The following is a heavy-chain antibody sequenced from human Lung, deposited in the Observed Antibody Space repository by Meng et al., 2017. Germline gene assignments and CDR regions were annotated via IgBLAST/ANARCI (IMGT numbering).Heavy chain of an antibody. J-gene: IGHJ4*02. Sequence: QGQLQQWGAGLLKPSETLSLTCVVSGGSFSEYYWSWIRQPPGKGLEWIGEINHSGSTNYNPSLESRATISVDTSQNNLSLKLSSVTAADSAVYYCARGPTTMAHDFDYWGQGTLVTVSS. D-gene: IGHD4-11*01. CDR2: INHSGST. CDR1: GGSFSEYY. CDR3: ARGPTTMAHDFDY. V-gene: IGHV4-34*01.